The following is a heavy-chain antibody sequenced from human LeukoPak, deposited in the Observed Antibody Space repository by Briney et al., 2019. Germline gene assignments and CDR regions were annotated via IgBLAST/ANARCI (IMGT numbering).Heavy chain of an antibody. CDR3: ARYRSNLSGFDY. CDR2: INHSGST. V-gene: IGHV4-34*09. D-gene: IGHD1-26*01. Sequence: SETLSLTCAVYGGSFSDYYWSWIRQPPGKGLEWIGEINHSGSTNYNPSLKSRVTISVDTSKNQFSLKLSSVTAADTAVYYCARYRSNLSGFDYWGQGTLVTVSS. J-gene: IGHJ4*02. CDR1: GGSFSDYY.